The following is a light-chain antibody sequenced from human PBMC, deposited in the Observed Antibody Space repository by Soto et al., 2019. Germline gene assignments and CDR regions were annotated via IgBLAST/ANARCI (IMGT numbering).Light chain of an antibody. CDR1: SSDVGGYNY. CDR3: SSYTSSSPVV. J-gene: IGLJ2*01. Sequence: QSALTQPASVSGSPGQSITISCTGTSSDVGGYNYVSWYQQHPSKAPKLMIYEVSNRPSGASNRFSGSKSGNTASLTISGLQAEDEADYYCSSYTSSSPVVFGGGTKLTVL. V-gene: IGLV2-14*01. CDR2: EVS.